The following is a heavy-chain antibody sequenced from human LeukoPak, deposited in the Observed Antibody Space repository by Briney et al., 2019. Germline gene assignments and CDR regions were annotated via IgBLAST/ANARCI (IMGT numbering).Heavy chain of an antibody. J-gene: IGHJ3*01. CDR1: GFTFSSSG. CDR2: ISYSGST. V-gene: IGHV4-39*01. Sequence: GSLRLSCAASGFTFSSSGMSWVRQAPGKGLEWIGSISYSGSTSYNPSLKSRVAISVDTSKNQFSLKMSSVTATDTAVFFCARHTTSNSYSPFDFWGQGTMVPVSS. D-gene: IGHD2-21*02. CDR3: ARHTTSNSYSPFDF.